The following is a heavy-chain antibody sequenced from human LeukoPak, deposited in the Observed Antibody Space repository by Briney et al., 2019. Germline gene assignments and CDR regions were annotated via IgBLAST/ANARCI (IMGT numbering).Heavy chain of an antibody. V-gene: IGHV3-30*18. CDR1: GFXFSSCG. CDR3: AKERSTDFDY. Sequence: GRSLRLSCAASGFXFSSCGIHWVRQAPGKGLEWVAVISYDGNNKYYADSVKGRFTISRDNSKNTLYLQMNSLRGEDTAVYYCAKERSTDFDYWGQGTLVTVSS. D-gene: IGHD1-14*01. CDR2: ISYDGNNK. J-gene: IGHJ4*02.